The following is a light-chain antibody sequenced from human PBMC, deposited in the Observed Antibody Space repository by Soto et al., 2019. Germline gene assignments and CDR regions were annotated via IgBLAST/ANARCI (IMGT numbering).Light chain of an antibody. J-gene: IGKJ4*01. Sequence: DIQMTQSPSSLSASVGDRVTITCRASQSISSYLNWYQQKPGKAPKVLIYAASSLQSGVPSRFSGSGSGTDFILTISSLQPEDFATYYCQQSYSTPPLTFGGGTKVDIK. CDR1: QSISSY. CDR2: AAS. CDR3: QQSYSTPPLT. V-gene: IGKV1-39*01.